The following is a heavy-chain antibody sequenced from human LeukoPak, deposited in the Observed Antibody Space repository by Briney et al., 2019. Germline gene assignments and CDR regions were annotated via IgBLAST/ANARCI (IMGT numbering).Heavy chain of an antibody. Sequence: SVKVSCKASGGTFSSYAISWVRDAPGQGLEWMGGIIPIFGTANYAQKFQGRVTITADASTSTAYMELSSLRSEDTAVYYCAGYCSSTSCYDFDYWGQGTLVTVSS. CDR1: GGTFSSYA. V-gene: IGHV1-69*01. CDR2: IIPIFGTA. CDR3: AGYCSSTSCYDFDY. J-gene: IGHJ4*02. D-gene: IGHD2-2*01.